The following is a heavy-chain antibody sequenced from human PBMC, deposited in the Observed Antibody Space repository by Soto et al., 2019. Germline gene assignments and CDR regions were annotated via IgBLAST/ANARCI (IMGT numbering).Heavy chain of an antibody. D-gene: IGHD1-1*01. V-gene: IGHV1-18*01. CDR2: TSADNGDT. Sequence: QVQLVQSGPDVKKPWASVKVSCKASGFTFREYGISWVRQAPGQGLEWMGWTSADNGDTNYALRFQGRVSMTTDTSTETAYMEVRSLRSDDTAVYYCARTVHEFGAERIDYWGQGSLVIVSS. CDR1: GFTFREYG. CDR3: ARTVHEFGAERIDY. J-gene: IGHJ4*02.